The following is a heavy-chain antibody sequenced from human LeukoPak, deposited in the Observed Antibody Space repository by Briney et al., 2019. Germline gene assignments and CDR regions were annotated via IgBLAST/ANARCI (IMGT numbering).Heavy chain of an antibody. D-gene: IGHD3-16*01. CDR3: VGGGSNYGIIIYSRYFAY. J-gene: IGHJ4*02. Sequence: PGGSLRLSCAASGFTFSSYAMSWVRQAPGKGLEWVSAISGSGGSTYYADSVKGRFTISRDNSKNTLYLQMNSLRAEDTAVYYCVGGGSNYGIIIYSRYFAYWGQGTLVTVSS. CDR2: ISGSGGST. CDR1: GFTFSSYA. V-gene: IGHV3-23*01.